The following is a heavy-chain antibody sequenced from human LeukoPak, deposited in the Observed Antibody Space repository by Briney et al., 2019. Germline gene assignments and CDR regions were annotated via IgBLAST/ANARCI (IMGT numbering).Heavy chain of an antibody. V-gene: IGHV3-23*01. CDR2: FGGSCGST. J-gene: IGHJ4*02. Sequence: GGSLRLSCAASGFIFSNYAMSWVRQAPGKGLQWVSAFGGSCGSTYYADSVKGRFTISRDNSRNTLYLQMNSLRAEDTAVYYCARSGLSRFGFWGQGTLVTVSS. CDR1: GFIFSNYA. CDR3: ARSGLSRFGF. D-gene: IGHD2/OR15-2a*01.